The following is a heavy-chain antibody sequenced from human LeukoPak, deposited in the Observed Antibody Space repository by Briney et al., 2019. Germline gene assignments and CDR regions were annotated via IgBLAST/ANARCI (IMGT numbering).Heavy chain of an antibody. J-gene: IGHJ6*02. CDR3: ARALAGTNHYYYYYGMDV. D-gene: IGHD6-19*01. Sequence: SETLSLTCAVYGGSFSGYYWSWIRQPPGKGLEWIGEINHSGSTNYNPSLKSRVTISVDTSKNQFSLKLSSVTAADTAVYYCARALAGTNHYYYYYGMDVWGQGTTVTVSS. CDR1: GGSFSGYY. V-gene: IGHV4-34*01. CDR2: INHSGST.